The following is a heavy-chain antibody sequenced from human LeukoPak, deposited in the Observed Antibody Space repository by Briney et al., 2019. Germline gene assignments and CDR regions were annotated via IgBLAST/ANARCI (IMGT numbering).Heavy chain of an antibody. D-gene: IGHD3-10*01. CDR3: ARTLPFVPEGGYGSRAFDI. V-gene: IGHV1-2*02. J-gene: IGHJ3*02. Sequence: ASLKVSCKTSGYTFTGYYMHWVRQAPGQGLEWMGWINPNSGGTNYAQKFQGRVTMTRDTSISTAYMELSRLRSDDTAVYNCARTLPFVPEGGYGSRAFDIWGQGTMVTVSS. CDR2: INPNSGGT. CDR1: GYTFTGYY.